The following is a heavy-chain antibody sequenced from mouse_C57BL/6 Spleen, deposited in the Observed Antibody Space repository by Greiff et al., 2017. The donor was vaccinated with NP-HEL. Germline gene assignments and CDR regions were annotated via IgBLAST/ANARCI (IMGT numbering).Heavy chain of an antibody. CDR2: IYPRSGNT. J-gene: IGHJ2*01. D-gene: IGHD2-4*01. V-gene: IGHV1-81*01. CDR3: ARSVYYDYDGGGFDY. Sequence: QVQLKQSGAELARPGASVKLSCKASGYTFTSYGISWVKQRTGQGLEWIGEIYPRSGNTYYNEKFKGKATLTADKSSSTAYMELRSLTSEDSAVYFCARSVYYDYDGGGFDYWGQGTTLTVSS. CDR1: GYTFTSYG.